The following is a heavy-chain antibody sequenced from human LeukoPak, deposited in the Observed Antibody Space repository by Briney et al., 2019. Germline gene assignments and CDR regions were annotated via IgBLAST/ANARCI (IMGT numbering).Heavy chain of an antibody. CDR2: INPNSGGT. CDR3: AREGPGYCSGGSCYSLLVGNWFDP. D-gene: IGHD2-15*01. Sequence: WASVKVSCKASGYTFTGYYMHWVRQAPGQGLEWMGWINPNSGGTNYAQKFQGRVTMTRDTSISTAYMELSRLRSDDTAVYYCAREGPGYCSGGSCYSLLVGNWFDPWGQGTLVTVSS. V-gene: IGHV1-2*02. J-gene: IGHJ5*02. CDR1: GYTFTGYY.